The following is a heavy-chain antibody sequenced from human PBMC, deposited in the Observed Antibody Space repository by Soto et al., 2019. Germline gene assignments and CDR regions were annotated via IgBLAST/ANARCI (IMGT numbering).Heavy chain of an antibody. CDR2: ISAYNGNT. J-gene: IGHJ4*02. Sequence: ASVKVSCKASGYTFTSYGISWVRQAPGQGLEWMGWISAYNGNTNYAQKLQGRVTMTTDTSTNTVYMELRSLRSDDTAVYYCAREWDNKSEHSSGWYDDFWGQGTLVTVPS. V-gene: IGHV1-18*01. D-gene: IGHD6-19*01. CDR3: AREWDNKSEHSSGWYDDF. CDR1: GYTFTSYG.